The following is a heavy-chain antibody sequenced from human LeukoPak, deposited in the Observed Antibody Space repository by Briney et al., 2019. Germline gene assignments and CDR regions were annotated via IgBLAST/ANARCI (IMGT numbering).Heavy chain of an antibody. V-gene: IGHV1-69*04. J-gene: IGHJ4*02. Sequence: SVKVSCKASGGTFSSYAISWVRQAPGQGLEWMGRIIPILGIANYAQKFQGRVTITADKSTSTAYTELSSLRSEDTAVYYCARGGSGQLVNYWGQGTLVTVSS. D-gene: IGHD6-13*01. CDR1: GGTFSSYA. CDR2: IIPILGIA. CDR3: ARGGSGQLVNY.